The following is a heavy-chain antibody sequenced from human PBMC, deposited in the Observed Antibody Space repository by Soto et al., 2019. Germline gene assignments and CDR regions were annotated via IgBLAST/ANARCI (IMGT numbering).Heavy chain of an antibody. J-gene: IGHJ5*02. Sequence: SETLSLTCAVYGGSFSGYYWSWIRQPPGKGLEWIGEINHSGSTNYNPSLKSRVTVSVDTSKNQFSLKLSSVTAADTAVYYCARFYNWNPLAWFDPWGQGTLVTVSS. CDR3: ARFYNWNPLAWFDP. CDR2: INHSGST. V-gene: IGHV4-34*01. CDR1: GGSFSGYY. D-gene: IGHD1-20*01.